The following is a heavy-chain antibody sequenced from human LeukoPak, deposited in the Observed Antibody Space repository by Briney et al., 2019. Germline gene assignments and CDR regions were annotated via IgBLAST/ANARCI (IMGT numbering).Heavy chain of an antibody. J-gene: IGHJ4*02. D-gene: IGHD1/OR15-1a*01. CDR2: MNPNSGGT. CDR1: GYTFAGYY. V-gene: IGHV1-2*02. Sequence: ASVTVSCKASGYTFAGYYMHWVRQAPGQGLEWMGWMNPNSGGTNYAQKFQGRVTMTRDTSISTAYMELSRLRSDDTAVYYCARATPPTGTIGYWGQGTLVTVSS. CDR3: ARATPPTGTIGY.